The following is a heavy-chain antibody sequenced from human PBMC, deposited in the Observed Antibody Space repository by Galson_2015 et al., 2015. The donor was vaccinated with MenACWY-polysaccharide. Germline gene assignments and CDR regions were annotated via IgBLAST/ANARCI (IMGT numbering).Heavy chain of an antibody. CDR1: GFSVTATGVG. CDR2: IYWDGDK. D-gene: IGHD1-26*01. CDR3: VRLLGGVSFDS. Sequence: PALVTPTQPLSLPCTFSGFSVTATGVGVGWIRQPPGKAPEWLAHIYWDGDKRFSPSLGARLTIPKDTPSDQVVLTMTDMDPVDTATYYCVRLLGGVSFDSWGQGTL. J-gene: IGHJ4*02. V-gene: IGHV2-5*02.